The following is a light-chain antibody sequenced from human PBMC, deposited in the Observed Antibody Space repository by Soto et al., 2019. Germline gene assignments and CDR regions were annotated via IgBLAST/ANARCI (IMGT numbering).Light chain of an antibody. Sequence: QSVLTQPLSASGSPRQSVTISCTGTSSDVGGYNYVSWYQQHPGKVPKLMIYEVNKRPSGVPDRFSGSKSGNTASLTVSGLQAEDEADYYCSSYAGSNTDYVFGTGTKVTVL. CDR2: EVN. V-gene: IGLV2-8*01. CDR3: SSYAGSNTDYV. J-gene: IGLJ1*01. CDR1: SSDVGGYNY.